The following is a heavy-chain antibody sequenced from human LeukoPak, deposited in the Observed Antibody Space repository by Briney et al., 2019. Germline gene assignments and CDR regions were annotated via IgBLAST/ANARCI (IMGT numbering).Heavy chain of an antibody. CDR1: GGTFSSYA. D-gene: IGHD2-2*01. CDR2: IIPIFGTA. V-gene: IGHV1-69*13. Sequence: SVKVSCKASGGTFSSYAISWARQAPGQGLEWMAGIIPIFGTANYAQKFQGRVTITADESTSTAYMELSSLRSEDTAVYYCARSSTSCYFCAFDIWGQGTMVTVSS. J-gene: IGHJ3*02. CDR3: ARSSTSCYFCAFDI.